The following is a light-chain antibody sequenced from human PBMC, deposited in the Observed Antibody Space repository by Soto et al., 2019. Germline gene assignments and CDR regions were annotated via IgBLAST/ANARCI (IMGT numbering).Light chain of an antibody. Sequence: QSVLTQPPSASGTPGQRVTISCSGSSSNIGSNTVNWYQQLPGTAPKLLIYSNNQRPSGVPDRFSGSKSGTSASLAISGLQSEDEAEYYCAAWDDSLIAWVFGGGTKVTVL. V-gene: IGLV1-44*01. J-gene: IGLJ2*01. CDR3: AAWDDSLIAWV. CDR1: SSNIGSNT. CDR2: SNN.